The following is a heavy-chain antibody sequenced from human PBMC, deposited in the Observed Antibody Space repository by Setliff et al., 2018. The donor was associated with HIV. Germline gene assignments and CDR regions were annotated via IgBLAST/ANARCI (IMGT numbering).Heavy chain of an antibody. CDR2: MSYSGST. D-gene: IGHD3-16*02. V-gene: IGHV4-39*07. Sequence: PSETLSLTCSVSGDSISSGPYYWAWIRQPPGKGLEWIGSMSYSGSTIYNSTLQSRVTLSVNPSNNQFSLNLTSVTAADTAVYYCARRKSGSSYRFFNYWGLGSLVTVSS. J-gene: IGHJ4*02. CDR1: GDSISSGPYY. CDR3: ARRKSGSSYRFFNY.